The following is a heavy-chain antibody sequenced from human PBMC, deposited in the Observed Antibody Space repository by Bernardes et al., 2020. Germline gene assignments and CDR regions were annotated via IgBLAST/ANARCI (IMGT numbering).Heavy chain of an antibody. Sequence: GWSLSLSCAASGFTFSSYGMHWVRQAPGKGLEWVAVISYDGSNKYYADSVKGRFTISRDNSKNTLYLQMNSLRAEDTAVYYCAKGILGGYYFDYWGQGTLVTVSS. D-gene: IGHD3-16*01. CDR1: GFTFSSYG. J-gene: IGHJ4*02. CDR2: ISYDGSNK. CDR3: AKGILGGYYFDY. V-gene: IGHV3-30*18.